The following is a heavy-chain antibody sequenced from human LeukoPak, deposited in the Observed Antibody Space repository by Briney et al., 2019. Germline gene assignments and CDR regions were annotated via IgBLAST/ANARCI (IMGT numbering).Heavy chain of an antibody. Sequence: PGGSLRLSCAASGFTFSSYAMHWVRQAPGKGLEWVAVISYDGSNKYYADSVKGRFTISRDNSKSTLYLQMNSLRAEDTAVYYCALVGYCSNGVCYAYGMDVWGQGTTVTVSS. V-gene: IGHV3-30-3*01. J-gene: IGHJ6*02. CDR3: ALVGYCSNGVCYAYGMDV. CDR2: ISYDGSNK. CDR1: GFTFSSYA. D-gene: IGHD2-8*01.